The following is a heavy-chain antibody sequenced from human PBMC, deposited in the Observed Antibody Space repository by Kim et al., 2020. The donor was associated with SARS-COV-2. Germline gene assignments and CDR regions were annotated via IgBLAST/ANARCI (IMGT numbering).Heavy chain of an antibody. J-gene: IGHJ6*02. D-gene: IGHD1-26*01. CDR2: IDPSDSYT. CDR3: ARHGSQGYYYYGMDV. CDR1: GYSFTSYW. Sequence: GESLKISCKGSGYSFTSYWISWVRQMPGKGLEWMGRIDPSDSYTNYSPSFQGHVTISADKSISTAYLQWSSLKASDTAMYYCARHGSQGYYYYGMDVWGQGTTVTVSS. V-gene: IGHV5-10-1*01.